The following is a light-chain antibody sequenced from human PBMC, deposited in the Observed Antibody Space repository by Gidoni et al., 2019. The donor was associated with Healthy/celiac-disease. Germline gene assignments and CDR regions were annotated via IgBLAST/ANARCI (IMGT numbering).Light chain of an antibody. CDR2: AAS. CDR1: QSSSSY. J-gene: IGKJ1*01. Sequence: IQMTQSPSSLSASVGDRVTITCRASQSSSSYLIWYQQKPGKAPKLLIYAASSLQSGVPSRFSGSGSGTDFTPTISSLQPEDFATYYWQQSYSTPPTFGQGTKVEIK. V-gene: IGKV1-39*01. CDR3: QQSYSTPPT.